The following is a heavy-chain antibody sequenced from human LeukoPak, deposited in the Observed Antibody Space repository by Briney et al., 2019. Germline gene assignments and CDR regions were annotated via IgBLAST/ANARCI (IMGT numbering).Heavy chain of an antibody. CDR1: GFTFSSYG. V-gene: IGHV3-30*02. CDR3: ATEGGQRGLGHCSSTTCYTFDH. Sequence: GGSLRLSCAASGFTFSSYGMHWVRQAPGKGLEWVAFIRYDGSNKYYADSVKGRFTISRDNSKNTLYLQMNSLRVEDTAMYYCATEGGQRGLGHCSSTTCYTFDHWGQGTLVTVSS. CDR2: IRYDGSNK. D-gene: IGHD2-2*02. J-gene: IGHJ5*02.